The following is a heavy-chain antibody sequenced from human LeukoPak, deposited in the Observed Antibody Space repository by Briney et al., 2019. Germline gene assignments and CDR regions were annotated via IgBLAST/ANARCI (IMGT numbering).Heavy chain of an antibody. Sequence: SETLSLTCAVYGGSFSGYYWSWIRQPPGKGLEWIGYIYYSGSTNYNPSLKSRVTISVDTSKNQFSLKLSSVTAADTAVYYCASVLYGYFGEFYYYYYMDVWGKGTTVTVSS. CDR2: IYYSGST. CDR3: ASVLYGYFGEFYYYYYMDV. D-gene: IGHD3-10*01. J-gene: IGHJ6*03. V-gene: IGHV4-59*12. CDR1: GGSFSGYY.